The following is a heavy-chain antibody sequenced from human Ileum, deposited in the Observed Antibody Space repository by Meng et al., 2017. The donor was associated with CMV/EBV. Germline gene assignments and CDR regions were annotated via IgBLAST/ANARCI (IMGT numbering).Heavy chain of an antibody. Sequence: QADLEQWGGVLYRPSASLSPTGGVDGGIFRNCYGSWLRKSPGKGLEWIGKINPSGSPYYNPSLTSRVTMSVDTSKIQFSLNLRSVTAADTAVYYCSRGADAYKSGRSWGQGTLVTVSS. CDR3: SRGADAYKSGRS. J-gene: IGHJ5*02. D-gene: IGHD5-24*01. CDR1: GGIFRNCY. V-gene: IGHV4-34*01. CDR2: INPSGSP.